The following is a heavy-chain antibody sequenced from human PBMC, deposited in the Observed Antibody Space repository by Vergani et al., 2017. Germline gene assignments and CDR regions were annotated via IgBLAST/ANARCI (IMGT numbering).Heavy chain of an antibody. Sequence: QVQLQQWGAGLLKPSETLSLTCAVYGGSFSGYYWSWIRQPPGKGLEWIGEINHSGSTNYNPSLKSRVTMSVDTSKSQFSLKLSSVNAADTAVYYCTRHWAVVAANNWFDPWGQGTLVTVSS. CDR1: GGSFSGYY. CDR3: TRHWAVVAANNWFDP. D-gene: IGHD2-15*01. J-gene: IGHJ5*02. V-gene: IGHV4-34*01. CDR2: INHSGST.